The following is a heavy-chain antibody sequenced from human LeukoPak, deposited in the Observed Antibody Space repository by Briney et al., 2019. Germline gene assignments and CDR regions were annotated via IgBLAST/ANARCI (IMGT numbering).Heavy chain of an antibody. CDR1: GDSISSDS. CDR3: ARDQRSDYGDFFDN. Sequence: SETLSLTCTVSGDSISSDSWSWIRQSPGGGRWWMGYTHYGGSTSYNPSLPSRVTISLDTSKNQFYLMLSSVTASDTAFYYCARDQRSDYGDFFDNWGQGTLVTVSS. J-gene: IGHJ4*02. V-gene: IGHV4-59*01. CDR2: THYGGST. D-gene: IGHD3-16*01.